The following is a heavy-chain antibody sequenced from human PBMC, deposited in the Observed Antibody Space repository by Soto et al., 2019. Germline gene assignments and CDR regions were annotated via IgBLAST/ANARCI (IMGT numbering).Heavy chain of an antibody. CDR1: GYTFTGYY. D-gene: IGHD6-19*01. J-gene: IGHJ6*02. Sequence: VSVKVSCKASGYTFTGYYMHWVRQAPGQGLEWMGWINPNSGGTNYAQKFQGRVTMTRDTSISTAYMELSRLRSDDTAVYYCASAVAGQYYYYYGMDVWGQGTTVTVSS. CDR2: INPNSGGT. V-gene: IGHV1-2*02. CDR3: ASAVAGQYYYYYGMDV.